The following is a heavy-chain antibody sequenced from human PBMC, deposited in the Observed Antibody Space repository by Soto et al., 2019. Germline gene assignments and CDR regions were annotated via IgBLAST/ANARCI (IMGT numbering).Heavy chain of an antibody. Sequence: QVQLVQSGAEVKKPGSSVKVSCKASGGTFSSYAISWVRQAPGQGLEWMGGIIPIFGTANYAQKFQGRVTITADESTSTAYMGLTSLRSEDTAVYYCARPSTAGLTTPYGMDVWGQGTTVTVSS. CDR2: IIPIFGTA. D-gene: IGHD3-3*01. J-gene: IGHJ6*02. CDR3: ARPSTAGLTTPYGMDV. CDR1: GGTFSSYA. V-gene: IGHV1-69*12.